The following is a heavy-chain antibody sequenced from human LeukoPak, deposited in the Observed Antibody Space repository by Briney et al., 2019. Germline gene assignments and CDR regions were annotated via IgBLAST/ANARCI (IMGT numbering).Heavy chain of an antibody. CDR2: IYYSGST. V-gene: IGHV4-59*12. J-gene: IGHJ4*02. D-gene: IGHD6-19*01. Sequence: PSETLSLTCTVSGGSISSYYWSWIRQPPGKGLEWIGYIYYSGSTNYNPSLKSRVTISVDTSKNQFSLKLSSVTAADTAVYYCAREKWAVAGLFDYWGQGTLVTVSS. CDR1: GGSISSYY. CDR3: AREKWAVAGLFDY.